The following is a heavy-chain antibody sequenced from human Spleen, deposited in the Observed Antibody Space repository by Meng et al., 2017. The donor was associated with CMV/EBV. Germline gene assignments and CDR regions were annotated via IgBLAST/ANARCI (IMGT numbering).Heavy chain of an antibody. Sequence: SETLSLTCTVSGGSISSYYWSWIRQPPGKGLEWIGSIYFTGNTHYNPSLKSRVTISIDTSKNQFSLKLSSATAADTAVYYCARDDYYYCDYWGQGTLVTVSS. CDR2: IYFTGNT. CDR3: ARDDYYYCDY. J-gene: IGHJ4*02. CDR1: GGSISSYY. V-gene: IGHV4-59*12. D-gene: IGHD4/OR15-4a*01.